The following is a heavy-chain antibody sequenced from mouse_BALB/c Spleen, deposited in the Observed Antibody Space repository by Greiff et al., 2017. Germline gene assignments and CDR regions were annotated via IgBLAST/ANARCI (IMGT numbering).Heavy chain of an antibody. CDR3: ARWGYGNYPY. D-gene: IGHD2-10*02. Sequence: EVQLVESGPGLVKPSQSLSLTCTVTGYSITSDYAWNWIRQFPGNKLEWMGYISYSGSTSYNPSLKSRISITRDTSKNQFFLQLNSVTTEDTATYYCARWGYGNYPYWGQGTLVTVSA. CDR2: ISYSGST. J-gene: IGHJ3*01. V-gene: IGHV3-2*02. CDR1: GYSITSDYA.